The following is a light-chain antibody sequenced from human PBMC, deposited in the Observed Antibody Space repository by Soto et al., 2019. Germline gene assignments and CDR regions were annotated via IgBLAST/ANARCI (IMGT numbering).Light chain of an antibody. Sequence: EIVLTQSPATLSLSPGERATLSCRASQSVSSSLAWYQQKPGQAPRLLIYDASMRATGIPDRFSGSGSGTDFTLTISRLEPEDFAVYYCQQCGSSSTFGQGTRLEI. V-gene: IGKV3-11*01. CDR2: DAS. CDR3: QQCGSSST. CDR1: QSVSSS. J-gene: IGKJ5*01.